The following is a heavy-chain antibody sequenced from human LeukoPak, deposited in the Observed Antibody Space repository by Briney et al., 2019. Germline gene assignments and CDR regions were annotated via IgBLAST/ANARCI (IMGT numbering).Heavy chain of an antibody. D-gene: IGHD1-7*01. V-gene: IGHV3-21*01. CDR1: GFSFNTYS. Sequence: PGGSLRLSCAASGFSFNTYSMTWVRQAPGKGLEWVSIISRTSESTFYADSVKGRFTISRDNAKNSLYLQMNGLRADDTATHYCARGATDTTRWFDPWGQGTLVTVSS. CDR3: ARGATDTTRWFDP. CDR2: ISRTSEST. J-gene: IGHJ5*02.